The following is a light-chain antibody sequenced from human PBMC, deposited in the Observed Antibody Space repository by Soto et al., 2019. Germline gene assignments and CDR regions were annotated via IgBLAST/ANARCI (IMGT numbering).Light chain of an antibody. Sequence: QSALTQPASVSGSPGQSITISCTGTSSDVGGYNYVSWYQQHPGKAPKLMIYEVSNRPSGVSNRFSGSKSGNTASLTISGLRAEDEADYYCSSYTSSSTRFAVVFGGGTKLTVL. CDR1: SSDVGGYNY. CDR3: SSYTSSSTRFAVV. CDR2: EVS. V-gene: IGLV2-14*01. J-gene: IGLJ2*01.